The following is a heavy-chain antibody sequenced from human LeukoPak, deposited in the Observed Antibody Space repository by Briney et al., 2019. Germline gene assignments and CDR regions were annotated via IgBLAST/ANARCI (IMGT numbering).Heavy chain of an antibody. V-gene: IGHV3-48*03. Sequence: GGSLRLSCAASGFTFRSYEMNWVRQAPGKGLEWVSYISSGGSTLYYADSVKGRFTMSRDNAKNSLYLQMNSLRAEDTAVYYCARDPTNQYAHSWYGFDHWGQGTLVTVSS. CDR2: ISSGGSTL. D-gene: IGHD6-13*01. J-gene: IGHJ4*02. CDR1: GFTFRSYE. CDR3: ARDPTNQYAHSWYGFDH.